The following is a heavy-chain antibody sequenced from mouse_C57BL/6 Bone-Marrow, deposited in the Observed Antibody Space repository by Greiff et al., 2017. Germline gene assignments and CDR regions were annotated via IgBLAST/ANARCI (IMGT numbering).Heavy chain of an antibody. D-gene: IGHD2-1*01. J-gene: IGHJ3*01. CDR2: FYPGSGSI. CDR1: GYTFTEYT. Sequence: QVQLKESGAELVKPGASVKLSCKASGYTFTEYTIHWVKQRSGQGLEWIGWFYPGSGSIKYNEKFKDKATLTADKSSSTVYMELSRLTSEDSAVYFCARQEGEIYYGNGWFAYWGQGTLVTVSA. V-gene: IGHV1-62-2*01. CDR3: ARQEGEIYYGNGWFAY.